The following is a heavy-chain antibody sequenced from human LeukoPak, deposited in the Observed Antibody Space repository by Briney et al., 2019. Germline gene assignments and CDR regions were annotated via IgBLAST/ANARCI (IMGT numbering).Heavy chain of an antibody. CDR3: ASSGYEGYYYYYGMDV. D-gene: IGHD3-22*01. Sequence: PSETLSLTCAVSGGSISSSNWWSWVRQPPGKGLEWIGEIYHSGSTNYNPSLKSRVTISVDKSKNQFSLKLSSVTAADTAVYYCASSGYEGYYYYYGMDVWGQGTTVTVSS. CDR2: IYHSGST. V-gene: IGHV4-4*02. CDR1: GGSISSSNW. J-gene: IGHJ6*02.